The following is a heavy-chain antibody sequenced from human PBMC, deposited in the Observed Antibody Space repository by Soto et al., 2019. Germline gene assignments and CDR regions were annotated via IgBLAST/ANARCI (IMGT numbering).Heavy chain of an antibody. CDR3: ARTESSGWSTRYGMDV. V-gene: IGHV3-9*01. J-gene: IGHJ6*02. CDR1: GFTFDDYA. D-gene: IGHD6-19*01. CDR2: ISWNSGSI. Sequence: EVQLVESGGGLVQPGRSLRLSCAASGFTFDDYAMHWVRQAPGKGLEWVSGISWNSGSIGYADSVKGRFTISRDNAKNTLYLQMNSLRAADTAVYYCARTESSGWSTRYGMDVWGQGATVTVS.